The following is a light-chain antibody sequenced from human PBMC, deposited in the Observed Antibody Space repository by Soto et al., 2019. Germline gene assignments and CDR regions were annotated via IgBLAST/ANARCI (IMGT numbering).Light chain of an antibody. CDR1: SSDVGSYNL. CDR3: CSYAGSSTFYV. CDR2: EGS. J-gene: IGLJ1*01. V-gene: IGLV2-23*03. Sequence: QSALTQPASVSGSPGQSITISCTGTSSDVGSYNLVSWYQQHPGKAPKLMIYEGSKRPSGVSNRFSGSKSGNTASLTISGLQAEDDAAYYCCSYAGSSTFYVFGTGTKRTVL.